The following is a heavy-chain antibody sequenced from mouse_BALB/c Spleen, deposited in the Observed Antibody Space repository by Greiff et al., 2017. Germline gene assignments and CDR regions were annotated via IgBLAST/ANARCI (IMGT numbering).Heavy chain of an antibody. CDR2: IDPSDSET. V-gene: IGHV1S127*01. D-gene: IGHD2-4*01. CDR3: ARSAYDYDGAMDY. CDR1: GYSFTSYW. Sequence: QLQQSGPQLVRPGASVKISCKASGYSFTSYWMHWVKQRPGQGLEWIGMIDPSDSETRLNQKFKDKATLTVDKSSSTAYMQLSSPTSEDSAVYYCARSAYDYDGAMDYWGQGTSVTVSS. J-gene: IGHJ4*01.